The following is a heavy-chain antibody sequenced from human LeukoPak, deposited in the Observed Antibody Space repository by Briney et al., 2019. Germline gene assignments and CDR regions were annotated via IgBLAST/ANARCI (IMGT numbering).Heavy chain of an antibody. CDR3: AGSRGKRITMFRVFDY. D-gene: IGHD3-10*01. J-gene: IGHJ4*02. CDR2: ISSTSEYI. Sequence: GGSLRLSCVVSGLTFSSSSMAWVRQAPGKGLEWVSSISSTSEYIFQKDSLKGRFTISRDNAKNSVFLQMNSLRAEDTAVYYCAGSRGKRITMFRVFDYLGQGTLVTVSS. CDR1: GLTFSSSS. V-gene: IGHV3-21*01.